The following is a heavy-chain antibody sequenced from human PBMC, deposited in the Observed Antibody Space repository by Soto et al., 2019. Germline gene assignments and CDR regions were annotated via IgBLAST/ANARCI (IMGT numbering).Heavy chain of an antibody. V-gene: IGHV1-2*02. J-gene: IGHJ4*02. D-gene: IGHD1-26*01. Sequence: QVQLVQSGAEVKKTGASVKVSCKASGYTFTGYYMHWVRQAPGQGYEWMGWINPNSGGTNYAQKFQGRVTRTRDTSISTDYMELSRLRSDETAVYYCARGRVGATAFWGQGTLVTVSS. CDR2: INPNSGGT. CDR1: GYTFTGYY. CDR3: ARGRVGATAF.